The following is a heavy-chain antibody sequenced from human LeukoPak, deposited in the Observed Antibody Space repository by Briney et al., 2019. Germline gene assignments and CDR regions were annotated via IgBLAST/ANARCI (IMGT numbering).Heavy chain of an antibody. Sequence: GDSLILPCAASGFPHIGYSKNWVRQAPGKGLVWLSYNSGYSTNIFYADSVKGRFTISRDNAKNSLYLQMNSLRAEDTAVYYCARDHYFGDSGYSRSLDYWGQGTLVTVSS. CDR3: ARDHYFGDSGYSRSLDY. CDR2: NSGYSTNI. J-gene: IGHJ4*02. CDR1: GFPHIGYS. D-gene: IGHD3-10*01. V-gene: IGHV3-48*01.